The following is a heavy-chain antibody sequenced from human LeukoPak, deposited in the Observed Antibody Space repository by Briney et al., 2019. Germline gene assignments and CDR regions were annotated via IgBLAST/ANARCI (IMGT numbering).Heavy chain of an antibody. CDR2: VNPNSGNT. Sequence: ASVKVSCKASGYTFTSYDINWVRQATGQGLEWMGWVNPNSGNTGYAQKFQGRVTMTRNTSISTAYMELSSLRSEDTAVYYCARAKQGYSSSWYRGWFDPWGQGTLVTVSS. D-gene: IGHD6-13*01. V-gene: IGHV1-8*01. CDR1: GYTFTSYD. J-gene: IGHJ5*02. CDR3: ARAKQGYSSSWYRGWFDP.